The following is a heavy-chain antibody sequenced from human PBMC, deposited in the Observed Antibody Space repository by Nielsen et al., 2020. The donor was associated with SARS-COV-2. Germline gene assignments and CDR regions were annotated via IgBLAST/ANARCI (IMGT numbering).Heavy chain of an antibody. D-gene: IGHD6-19*01. CDR3: AITYSGWPYSWFDP. V-gene: IGHV4-39*01. J-gene: IGHJ5*02. Sequence: GSLRLSCTVSGGSISSCSYYWGWLRQPLGKGLEWIESIYYSGSTYYNPSLKSRVTISVDTSKNQFSLKLSSVTAADPALYYCAITYSGWPYSWFDPWGQGTLVTVSS. CDR1: GGSISSCSYY. CDR2: IYYSGST.